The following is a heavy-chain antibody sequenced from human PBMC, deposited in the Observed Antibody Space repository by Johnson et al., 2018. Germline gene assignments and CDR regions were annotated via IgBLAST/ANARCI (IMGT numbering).Heavy chain of an antibody. CDR1: GFTFSIYW. CDR2: IKEDGSEK. CDR3: TRDAVAVAATNYYYFYYMDV. V-gene: IGHV3-7*01. D-gene: IGHD6-19*01. Sequence: QLVESGGGLVQPGGSLRLSCAASGFTFSIYWMSWVRQAPGKGLEWVANIKEDGSEKYYVDSVKGRFTISRDNAKNSLYLQINSLRAEDTAVYFCTRDAVAVAATNYYYFYYMDVWGKGTTVTVS. J-gene: IGHJ6*03.